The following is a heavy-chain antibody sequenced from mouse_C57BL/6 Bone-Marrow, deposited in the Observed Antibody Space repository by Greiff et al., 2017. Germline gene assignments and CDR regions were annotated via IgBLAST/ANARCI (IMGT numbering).Heavy chain of an antibody. CDR1: GFNIKDDY. Sequence: EVQLQQSGAELVRPGASVKLSCTASGFNIKDDYMHWVKQRPEQGLEWIGWIDPENGDTEYASKFQGKATIPADTASTTADLQLSSLTSEDTAVDYCTIYFPTFDYWGQGTTLTVSS. CDR2: IDPENGDT. D-gene: IGHD2-1*01. J-gene: IGHJ2*01. CDR3: TIYFPTFDY. V-gene: IGHV14-4*01.